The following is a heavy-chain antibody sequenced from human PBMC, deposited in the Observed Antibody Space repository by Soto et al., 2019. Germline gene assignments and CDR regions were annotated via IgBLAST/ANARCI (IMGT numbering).Heavy chain of an antibody. CDR3: GKEGRRGGGYYYYYMDV. Sequence: GGSLRLSCAASGFTFSSYAMSWVRQAPGKGLEWVSAISGSGGSTYYADSVKGRFTISRDNSKNTLYLQMNSLRAEDTAVYYCGKEGRRGGGYYYYYMDVGGKGTTVTVSS. CDR1: GFTFSSYA. V-gene: IGHV3-23*01. J-gene: IGHJ6*03. CDR2: ISGSGGST. D-gene: IGHD3-10*01.